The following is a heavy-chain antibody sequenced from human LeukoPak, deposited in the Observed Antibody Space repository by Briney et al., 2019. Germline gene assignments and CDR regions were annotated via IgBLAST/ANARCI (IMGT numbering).Heavy chain of an antibody. D-gene: IGHD3-10*01. V-gene: IGHV3-23*01. CDR1: GFTLSSYA. Sequence: GGSLRLSCAASGFTLSSYAMSWVRQAPGKGLEWVSAISVSGNTYHADSVKGRFTISRDSSKNTLYLQMNSVRAEDTAVYYCAKDQSYYGSGSYQDYWGQGTLVTVSS. CDR3: AKDQSYYGSGSYQDY. J-gene: IGHJ4*02. CDR2: ISVSGNT.